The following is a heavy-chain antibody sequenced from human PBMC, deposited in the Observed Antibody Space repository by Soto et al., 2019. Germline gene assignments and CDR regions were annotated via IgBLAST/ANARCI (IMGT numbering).Heavy chain of an antibody. J-gene: IGHJ4*02. CDR2: IYSGGST. CDR3: ARDQGSSGWFEVGYYLDY. D-gene: IGHD6-19*01. CDR1: GFTVSSNY. V-gene: IGHV3-66*01. Sequence: GGSLRLSCAASGFTVSSNYMSWVRQALGKGLEWVSVIYSGGSTYYAGSVKGRFIISRDNSKNTLYLQMNSLRAEDTAVYYCARDQGSSGWFEVGYYLDYWGQGTMVTVS.